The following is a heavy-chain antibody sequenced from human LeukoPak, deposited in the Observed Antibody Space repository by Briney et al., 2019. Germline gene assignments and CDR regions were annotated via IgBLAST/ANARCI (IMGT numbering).Heavy chain of an antibody. D-gene: IGHD2-2*03. J-gene: IGHJ6*02. CDR1: GYTFTGYY. CDR2: INPNSGGT. Sequence: GASVKVSCKASGYTFTGYYMHWLRQAPGQGLEWMGWINPNSGGTNYAQKFQGRVTMTRDTSISTAYMELSRLRSDDTAVYYCARDLDIVVVPADQYYYYYYGMDVWGQGTTVTVSS. CDR3: ARDLDIVVVPADQYYYYYYGMDV. V-gene: IGHV1-2*02.